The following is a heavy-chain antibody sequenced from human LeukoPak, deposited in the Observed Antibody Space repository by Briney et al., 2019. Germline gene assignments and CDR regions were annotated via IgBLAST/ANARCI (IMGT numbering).Heavy chain of an antibody. V-gene: IGHV3-33*01. CDR2: IWYDGSNK. CDR1: GFTFSSYG. CDR3: ARDQGGVQLDY. D-gene: IGHD3-16*01. Sequence: GRSLRLSCAASGFTFSSYGMHWVRQAPGKGLEWVAVIWYDGSNKYYADSVKGRFTISRDNSKNTLYLQMNSLRAEDTAVYYCARDQGGVQLDYWGQGTLVTVPS. J-gene: IGHJ4*02.